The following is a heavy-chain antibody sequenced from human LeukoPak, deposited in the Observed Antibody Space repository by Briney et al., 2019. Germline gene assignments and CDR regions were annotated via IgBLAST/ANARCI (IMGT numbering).Heavy chain of an antibody. CDR2: ISDHGIDK. V-gene: IGHV3-30-3*01. J-gene: IGHJ5*02. Sequence: GGSLRLSCAASGFTFSHYAMHWVRQAPGKGLEWVAVISDHGIDKHYADSVKGRFTISRDNSKNALYLQMNSLRPEDTAVYYCARAGEDVVLGPAPVGGSPYNWFDPWGQGTLVTVSS. D-gene: IGHD2-2*01. CDR1: GFTFSHYA. CDR3: ARAGEDVVLGPAPVGGSPYNWFDP.